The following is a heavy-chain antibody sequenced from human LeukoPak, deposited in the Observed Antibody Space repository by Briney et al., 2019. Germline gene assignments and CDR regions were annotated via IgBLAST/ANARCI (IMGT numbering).Heavy chain of an antibody. V-gene: IGHV3-30-3*01. Sequence: GGSLRLSCAASGFTFSSYAMHWVRQAPGKGLEWVAVISYDGSNKYYADSVKGRFTISRDNSKNTLYLQMNSLRAEDTAVYYCARGHRGVVVVAATRSFDIWGQGTMVTVSS. J-gene: IGHJ3*02. CDR3: ARGHRGVVVVAATRSFDI. CDR2: ISYDGSNK. D-gene: IGHD2-15*01. CDR1: GFTFSSYA.